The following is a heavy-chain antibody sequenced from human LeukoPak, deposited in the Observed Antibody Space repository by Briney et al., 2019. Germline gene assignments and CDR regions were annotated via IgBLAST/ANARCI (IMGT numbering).Heavy chain of an antibody. D-gene: IGHD1-26*01. J-gene: IGHJ1*01. CDR1: GFTFSRYS. CDR2: ITSNGNYT. Sequence: PGGSLRLSCAPPGFTFSRYSMNWVRQAPGKGLEWVSSITSNGNYTYYANTLKGRFTISRDNAKNSLYLQMSGLTAEDTAVYYCATSIVGLTYDEHFQHWGQGTLVTVSS. CDR3: ATSIVGLTYDEHFQH. V-gene: IGHV3-21*04.